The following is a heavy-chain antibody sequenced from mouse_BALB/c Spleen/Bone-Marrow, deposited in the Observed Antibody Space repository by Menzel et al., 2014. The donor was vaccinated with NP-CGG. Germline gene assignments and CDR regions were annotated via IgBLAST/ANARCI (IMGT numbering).Heavy chain of an antibody. V-gene: IGHV5-12-2*01. CDR1: GFTFSSYS. CDR2: ISNGGGST. CDR3: TRHGEVRRFYYALDY. Sequence: EVKLVESGGGLVQPGGSLKLSCTASGFTFSSYSMSWVRQTPEKRLEWVAYISNGGGSTYYPDAVKGRFTISRDNAKNSLYLQMSGLKSEDTAMYYCTRHGEVRRFYYALDYWGQGTSVTVSS. J-gene: IGHJ4*01. D-gene: IGHD2-14*01.